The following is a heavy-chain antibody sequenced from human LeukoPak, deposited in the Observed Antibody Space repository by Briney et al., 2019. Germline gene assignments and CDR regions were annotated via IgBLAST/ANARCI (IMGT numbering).Heavy chain of an antibody. CDR3: ARDLALDDYFDS. CDR2: ISYDGSNK. J-gene: IGHJ4*02. D-gene: IGHD1-1*01. CDR1: GFTFRNCA. V-gene: IGHV3-30-3*01. Sequence: GGSLRLSCAASGFTFRNCAVHWVHQAPGKRLDCVALISYDGSNKYYADSVKDRFTISRQNFQATVDLQMNSLRPEDTAIYYCARDLALDDYFDSWGQGTLVTVSS.